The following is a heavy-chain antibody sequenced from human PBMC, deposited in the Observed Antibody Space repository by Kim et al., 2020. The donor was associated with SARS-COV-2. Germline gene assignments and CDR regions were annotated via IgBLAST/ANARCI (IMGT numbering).Heavy chain of an antibody. D-gene: IGHD1-26*01. J-gene: IGHJ3*02. Sequence: GGSLRLSCAASGFTFSSYWMSWVRQAPGKGLEWVANIKQDGSEKYYVDSVKGRFTISRDNAKNSLYLQMNSLRAEDTAVYYCARGGITEGATIGPDDAFDIWGQGTMVTVSS. CDR1: GFTFSSYW. CDR2: IKQDGSEK. CDR3: ARGGITEGATIGPDDAFDI. V-gene: IGHV3-7*03.